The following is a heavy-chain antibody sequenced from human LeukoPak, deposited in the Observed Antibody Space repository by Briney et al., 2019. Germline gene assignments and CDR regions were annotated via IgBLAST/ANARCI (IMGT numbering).Heavy chain of an antibody. CDR1: GGSISSYY. V-gene: IGHV4-59*08. Sequence: LETLSLTCTVSGGSISSYYWSWIRQPPGKGLEWIGYIYYSGSTNYNPSLKSRVTISVDTSKNQFSLKLSSVTAADTAVYYCARHSPSSYYYGMDVWGQGTLVTVSS. J-gene: IGHJ6*02. CDR2: IYYSGST. D-gene: IGHD6-6*01. CDR3: ARHSPSSYYYGMDV.